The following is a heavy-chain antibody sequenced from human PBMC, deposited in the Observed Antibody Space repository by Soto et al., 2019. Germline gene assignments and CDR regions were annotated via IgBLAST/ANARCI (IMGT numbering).Heavy chain of an antibody. V-gene: IGHV3-23*01. CDR1: GFTFSSYA. CDR3: AKVQKGQLVFNYFDY. Sequence: GGSLRLSCAASGFTFSSYAMSWVRQAPGKGLEWVSAISGSGGSTYYADSVKGRFTISRDNSKNTLYLQMNSLRAEDTAVYYCAKVQKGQLVFNYFDYWGQGTLVTVSS. D-gene: IGHD6-13*01. J-gene: IGHJ4*02. CDR2: ISGSGGST.